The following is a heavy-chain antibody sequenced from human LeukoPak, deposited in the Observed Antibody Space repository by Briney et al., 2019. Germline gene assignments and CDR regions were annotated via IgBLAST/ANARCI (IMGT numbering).Heavy chain of an antibody. J-gene: IGHJ4*02. Sequence: SETLSLTCTASGGSISSYYWSWIRQPPGKGLEWIGYIYYSGSTNYNPSLKSRVTISVDTSKNQFSLKLSSVTAADTAVYYCARGVTPPHYYFDYWGQGTLVTVSS. V-gene: IGHV4-59*12. D-gene: IGHD4-23*01. CDR1: GGSISSYY. CDR3: ARGVTPPHYYFDY. CDR2: IYYSGST.